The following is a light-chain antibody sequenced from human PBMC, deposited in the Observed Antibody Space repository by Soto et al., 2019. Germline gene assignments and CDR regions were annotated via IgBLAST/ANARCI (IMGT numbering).Light chain of an antibody. Sequence: EIVMTQSPVTLSVSPGERATLSCRASQSVRSTYLAWYQQKPGQAPRLLIFGVSNRAAGIPARFSGSGSGTEFTLTISILQSEDFAVYYCQQCGDWPLTFGGGTKVDIK. J-gene: IGKJ4*01. CDR1: QSVRSTY. CDR2: GVS. V-gene: IGKV3-15*01. CDR3: QQCGDWPLT.